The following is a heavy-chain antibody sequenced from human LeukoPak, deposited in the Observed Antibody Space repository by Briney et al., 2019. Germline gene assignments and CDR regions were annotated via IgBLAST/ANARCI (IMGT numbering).Heavy chain of an antibody. CDR3: AREANWAYYLDY. Sequence: ASAKVSCKASGYTFASYGITWVRQAPGQGLEWMGWISTYDGNTNYAQNLEGRVTMTTDTSTTTASMEVRSLRSDDTAVYYCAREANWAYYLDYWGQGTLVTVSS. CDR1: GYTFASYG. V-gene: IGHV1-18*01. CDR2: ISTYDGNT. J-gene: IGHJ4*02. D-gene: IGHD1-1*01.